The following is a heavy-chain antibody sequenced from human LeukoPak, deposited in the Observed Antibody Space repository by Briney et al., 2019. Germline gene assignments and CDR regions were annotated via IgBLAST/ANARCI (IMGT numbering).Heavy chain of an antibody. V-gene: IGHV4-34*01. D-gene: IGHD3-22*01. J-gene: IGHJ6*03. Sequence: PSETLSLTCAVDGGSFSGYHWTWVRQSPGKGLEWVGDINPSGSTHYNPSLKSRLTISVDTSKNQFSLKLRSVTAADTAVYYCARGRHDITMIVVVMTSVSYYLDVWGKGTTVTVS. CDR3: ARGRHDITMIVVVMTSVSYYLDV. CDR1: GGSFSGYH. CDR2: INPSGST.